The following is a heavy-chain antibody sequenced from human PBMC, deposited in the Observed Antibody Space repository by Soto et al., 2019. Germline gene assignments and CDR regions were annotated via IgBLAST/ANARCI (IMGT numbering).Heavy chain of an antibody. CDR1: GFTFDDYA. CDR3: AKDKKSSSWVYYYYYGMDV. CDR2: ISWNSGSI. D-gene: IGHD6-13*01. Sequence: EVQLVESGGGLVQPGRSLRLSCAASGFTFDDYAMHWVRQAPGKGLEWVSGISWNSGSIGYADSVKGRFTISRDNAKNSLYLHMNSLRAENTALYYCAKDKKSSSWVYYYYYGMDVWGQGTTVTVSS. J-gene: IGHJ6*02. V-gene: IGHV3-9*01.